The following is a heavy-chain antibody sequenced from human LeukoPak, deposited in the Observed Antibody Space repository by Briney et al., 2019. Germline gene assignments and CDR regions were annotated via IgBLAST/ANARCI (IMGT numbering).Heavy chain of an antibody. CDR2: ISGSSSYI. Sequence: GGSLRLSCAASGFTFSTYSMHWVRQAPGKGLEWVSSISGSSSYIYYADSVKGRFIISRDNAKNSLYLQMNSLRAEDTAVYYCARDPYGDAYWGQGTLVTVSS. CDR1: GFTFSTYS. D-gene: IGHD4-17*01. V-gene: IGHV3-21*01. CDR3: ARDPYGDAY. J-gene: IGHJ4*02.